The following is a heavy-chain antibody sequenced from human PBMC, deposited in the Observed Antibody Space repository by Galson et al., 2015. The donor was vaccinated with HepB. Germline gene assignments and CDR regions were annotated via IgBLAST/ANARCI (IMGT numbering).Heavy chain of an antibody. CDR3: ARDEAPPIGYCSGGSCYWYYYYYYGMDV. CDR2: IIPIFGTA. J-gene: IGHJ6*02. Sequence: SVKVSCKASGGTFSSYAISWVRQAPGQGLEWMGGIIPIFGTANYAQKFQGRVTITADESTSTAYMELSSLRSEDTAVYYCARDEAPPIGYCSGGSCYWYYYYYYGMDVWGQGTTVTVSS. D-gene: IGHD2-15*01. CDR1: GGTFSSYA. V-gene: IGHV1-69*13.